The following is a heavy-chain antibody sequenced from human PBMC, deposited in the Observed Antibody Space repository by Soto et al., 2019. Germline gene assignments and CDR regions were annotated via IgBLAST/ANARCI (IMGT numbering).Heavy chain of an antibody. CDR3: AATATYSGSYYQYFQH. CDR2: ISWNSGSI. J-gene: IGHJ1*01. CDR1: GFTFDDYA. Sequence: SLRLSCAASGFTFDDYAMHWVRQAPGKGLEWVSGISWNSGSIGYADSVKGRFTISRDNAKNSLYLQMNSLRAEDTALYYCAATATYSGSYYQYFQHWGQGTLVTVSS. V-gene: IGHV3-9*01. D-gene: IGHD1-26*01.